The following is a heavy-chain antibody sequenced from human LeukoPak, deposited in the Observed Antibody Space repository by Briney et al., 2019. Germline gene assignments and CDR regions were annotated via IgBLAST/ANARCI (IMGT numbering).Heavy chain of an antibody. CDR3: ARDIMVRDYYYYGMDV. V-gene: IGHV3-33*01. CDR1: GFTFSSYG. CDR2: IWYDGSNK. D-gene: IGHD3-10*01. Sequence: GGSLRLSCAASGFTFSSYGMHWVRQAPGQGLEWVAVIWYDGSNKYYADSVKGRFTISRDNSKNTLYLQMSSLRAEDTAVYYCARDIMVRDYYYYGMDVWGQGTTVTVSS. J-gene: IGHJ6*02.